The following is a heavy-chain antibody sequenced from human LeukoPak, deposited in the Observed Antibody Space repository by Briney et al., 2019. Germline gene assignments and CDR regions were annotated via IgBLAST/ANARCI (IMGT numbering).Heavy chain of an antibody. J-gene: IGHJ4*02. CDR2: ISSSGSTI. V-gene: IGHV3-48*03. Sequence: GGSLRLSCAASGFTFSSYEMNWVRQAPGKGLEWVSYISSSGSTIYYADSVKGRFTISRDNAKNSLYLQMNSLRAEDTAVYYCARERGTVAASSDYWGQGTLVTVSS. CDR1: GFTFSSYE. CDR3: ARERGTVAASSDY. D-gene: IGHD2-15*01.